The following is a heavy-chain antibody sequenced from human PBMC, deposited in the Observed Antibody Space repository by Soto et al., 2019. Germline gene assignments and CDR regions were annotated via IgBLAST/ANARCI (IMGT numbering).Heavy chain of an antibody. J-gene: IGHJ4*02. Sequence: GGSLRLSCAASGFTFSDYFLSWIRQAPGKGLEWVSYISSSGIAIYYADSVKGRFTISRDNAKNSLYLQMNSLRAEDTAVYYCATEHVGGNYVFDYWGQGTLVTVSS. CDR1: GFTFSDYF. V-gene: IGHV3-11*01. CDR3: ATEHVGGNYVFDY. D-gene: IGHD1-26*01. CDR2: ISSSGIAI.